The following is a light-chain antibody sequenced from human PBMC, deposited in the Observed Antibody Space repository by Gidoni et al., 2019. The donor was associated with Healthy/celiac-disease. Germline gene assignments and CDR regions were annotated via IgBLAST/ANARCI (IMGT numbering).Light chain of an antibody. CDR3: MQALQTPL. V-gene: IGKV2-28*01. CDR2: LGS. CDR1: QSLLHSNGYNY. Sequence: DLVMTQSPLSLPVTPGEPASISCRSSQSLLHSNGYNYLDWYLQKPGQSPQLLIYLGSNRASGVPDRCSGSGAGTDFTLKISRVEAEDVGVYYCMQALQTPLFGGGTKVEIK. J-gene: IGKJ4*01.